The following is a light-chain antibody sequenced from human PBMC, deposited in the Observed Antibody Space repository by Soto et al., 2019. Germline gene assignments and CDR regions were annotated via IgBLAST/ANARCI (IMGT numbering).Light chain of an antibody. J-gene: IGLJ1*01. V-gene: IGLV1-40*01. CDR2: GNI. Sequence: QSALTQPPSVSGAPGQRVTISCTGNTSSIGTGYDVHWYQQLPGRAPRVVIYGNIHRPSGVPERFSGSKSGTAASLSITGLQAEDEADYYCQSYDRSLSGYVFGSGTKVTVL. CDR3: QSYDRSLSGYV. CDR1: TSSIGTGYD.